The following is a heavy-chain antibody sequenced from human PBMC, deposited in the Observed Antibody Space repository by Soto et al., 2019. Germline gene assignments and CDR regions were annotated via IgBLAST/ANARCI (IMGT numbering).Heavy chain of an antibody. D-gene: IGHD3-10*01. CDR3: AKGRGGSGSLTPRVDF. CDR2: ISGGGDTT. V-gene: IGHV3-23*01. Sequence: EVQLLESGGGLVQPGGSLRLSCAASGFTFNNYAMTWVRQAPGKGLEWVAAISGGGDTTSYADSVKVRFTVTRDGSNITLYLQMSSLRAEDTALYYCAKGRGGSGSLTPRVDFCGLGTLVTVSS. CDR1: GFTFNNYA. J-gene: IGHJ4*02.